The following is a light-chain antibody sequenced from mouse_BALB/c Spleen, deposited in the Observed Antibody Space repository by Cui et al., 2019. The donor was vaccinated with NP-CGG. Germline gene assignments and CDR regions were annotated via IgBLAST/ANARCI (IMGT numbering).Light chain of an antibody. CDR2: GTN. J-gene: IGLJ1*01. V-gene: IGLV1*01. CDR3: ALWYSNHWV. CDR1: TGAVTTNNY. Sequence: QPFVPQESALTTSPGETVTLTCRSSTGAVTTNNYANWVQEKPDHLFTGLIGGTNNRVPGVPARFSGSLIGDKAVLTITGAQTEDEAIYFCALWYSNHWVFGGGTKLTVL.